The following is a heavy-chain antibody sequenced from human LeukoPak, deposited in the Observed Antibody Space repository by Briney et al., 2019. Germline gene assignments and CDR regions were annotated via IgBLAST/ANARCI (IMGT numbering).Heavy chain of an antibody. D-gene: IGHD3-22*01. CDR2: IYYSGST. V-gene: IGHV4-59*11. J-gene: IGHJ4*02. CDR3: ASTEAGYYDSSETGTFDY. CDR1: GGSISSHY. Sequence: PSETLSLTCTVSGGSISSHYWSWIRQPPGKGLEWIGYIYYSGSTNYNPSLKSRVTISVDTSKNQFSLKLSSVTAADTAVYYCASTEAGYYDSSETGTFDYWGQGTLVTVSS.